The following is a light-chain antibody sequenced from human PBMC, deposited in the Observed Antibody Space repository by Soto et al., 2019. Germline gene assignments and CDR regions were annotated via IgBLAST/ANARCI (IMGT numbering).Light chain of an antibody. V-gene: IGKV3-20*01. J-gene: IGKJ1*01. CDR2: DAS. CDR1: QSVSSSN. CDR3: HQYGTSPGT. Sequence: EIVLTQSPGTLSLSPGERATVSCRASQSVSSSNLAWYQHKPGQAPRLPIYDASSRATGIPDRFSGIGSGTDFTLTISGLEPEDFAVYYCHQYGTSPGTFGKGTKVDIK.